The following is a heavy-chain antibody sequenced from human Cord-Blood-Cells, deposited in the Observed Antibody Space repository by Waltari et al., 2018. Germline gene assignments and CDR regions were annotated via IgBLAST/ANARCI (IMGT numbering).Heavy chain of an antibody. D-gene: IGHD1-26*01. V-gene: IGHV3-7*01. Sequence: EVQLVESGGGLVQPGGSLRLSCAASGFTFSSYWMSWVRQAPGKGLEWVANIKQDGSEKYYVDSVKGRFTISRDNAKNSLYLQMNSLRAEDTAVYYCARDGGMGRRAFDIWGQGTMVTVSS. CDR2: IKQDGSEK. CDR3: ARDGGMGRRAFDI. J-gene: IGHJ3*02. CDR1: GFTFSSYW.